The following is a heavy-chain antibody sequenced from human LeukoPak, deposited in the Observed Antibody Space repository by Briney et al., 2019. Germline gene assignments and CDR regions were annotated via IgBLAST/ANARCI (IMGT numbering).Heavy chain of an antibody. Sequence: PSETLSLTCAVYGGSFSGYYWSWIRQPPGKGLEWIGDINHSGSTNYNPSLKSRVTISVDTSKNQFYLKLSSVTAADTAVYYCASHQYNWNYYYYYGTDVWGQGTTVTVSS. CDR1: GGSFSGYY. V-gene: IGHV4-34*01. D-gene: IGHD1-7*01. J-gene: IGHJ6*02. CDR2: INHSGST. CDR3: ASHQYNWNYYYYYGTDV.